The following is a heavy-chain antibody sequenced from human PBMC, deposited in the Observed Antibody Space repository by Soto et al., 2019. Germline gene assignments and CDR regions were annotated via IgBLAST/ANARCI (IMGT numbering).Heavy chain of an antibody. CDR2: IYYSGST. Sequence: SETLSLTCTVSGGSISSSSYYWGWIRQPPGKGLEWIGSIYYSGSTYYNPSLKSRVTISVDTSKNQFSLKLSSVTAADTAVYYCARLPRDYYDSSGYDAFDIWGQGTMVTVSS. CDR1: GGSISSSSYY. CDR3: ARLPRDYYDSSGYDAFDI. J-gene: IGHJ3*02. D-gene: IGHD3-22*01. V-gene: IGHV4-39*01.